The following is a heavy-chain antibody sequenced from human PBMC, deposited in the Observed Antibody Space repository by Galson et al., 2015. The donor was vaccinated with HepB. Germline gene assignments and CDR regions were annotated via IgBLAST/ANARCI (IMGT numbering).Heavy chain of an antibody. D-gene: IGHD2-2*01. J-gene: IGHJ4*02. CDR2: ISYDGSNK. Sequence: SLRLSCAASGFTFSSYGTHWVRQAPGKGLEWVAVISYDGSNKYYADSVKGRFTISRDNSKNTLYLQMNSLRAEDTAVYYCAKDRGYCSSTICYGFHDYWGQGTLVTVSS. V-gene: IGHV3-30*18. CDR3: AKDRGYCSSTICYGFHDY. CDR1: GFTFSSYG.